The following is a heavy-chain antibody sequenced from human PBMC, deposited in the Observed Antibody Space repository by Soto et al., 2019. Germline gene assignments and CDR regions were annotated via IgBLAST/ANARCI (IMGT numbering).Heavy chain of an antibody. V-gene: IGHV4-59*12. Sequence: SETLSLTCTVSGGSISSYYWSWLRQPPGKGLEWIGYIYYSGSTNYNPSLKSRVTISVDTSKNQFSLSVSSVTAADTAVYYCARAPETHPIVRVVVPYFFDSWGQGTLVTGS. D-gene: IGHD3-9*01. CDR3: ARAPETHPIVRVVVPYFFDS. CDR1: GGSISSYY. CDR2: IYYSGST. J-gene: IGHJ4*02.